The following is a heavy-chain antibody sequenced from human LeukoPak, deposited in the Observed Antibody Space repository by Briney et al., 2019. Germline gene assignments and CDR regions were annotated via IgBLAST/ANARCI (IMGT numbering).Heavy chain of an antibody. D-gene: IGHD3-10*01. Sequence: GGSLRLSCAASGFTFSSYWMHWVRQAPGKGLVWVSRINTDGSSTSYADSVKGRFTISRDNAKNTLYLQMNSLRAEDTAVYYCATTLRGVIKGFDYWGQGTLVTVSS. V-gene: IGHV3-74*01. J-gene: IGHJ4*02. CDR2: INTDGSST. CDR1: GFTFSSYW. CDR3: ATTLRGVIKGFDY.